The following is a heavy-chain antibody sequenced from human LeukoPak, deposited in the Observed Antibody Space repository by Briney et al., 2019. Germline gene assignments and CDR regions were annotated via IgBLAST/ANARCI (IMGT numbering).Heavy chain of an antibody. D-gene: IGHD2-15*01. CDR1: GYTFTSYG. Sequence: GASVKVSCKASGYTFTSYGISWVRQAPGQGLEWMGWISGYNGNTNYAQKLQGRVTMTTDTSTSTAYMELRSLRSDDTAVYYCARDRQRYCSGGSCSGSFDYWGQGTLVTVSS. CDR2: ISGYNGNT. J-gene: IGHJ4*02. CDR3: ARDRQRYCSGGSCSGSFDY. V-gene: IGHV1-18*01.